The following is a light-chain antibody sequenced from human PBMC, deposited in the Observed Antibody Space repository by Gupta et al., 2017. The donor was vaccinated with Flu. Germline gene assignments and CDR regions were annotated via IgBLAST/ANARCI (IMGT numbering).Light chain of an antibody. J-gene: IGLJ3*02. CDR1: PLPKEY. V-gene: IGLV3-25*02. Sequence: YELTQPPSLSVSPGQTARITCSGEPLPKEYVYWYPQKPGQAPVLLIYKDRDRPPGNPDRFSGSNSGTTVTLTIGGVQAEDEAEYYCQSAGRSGTYWVFGGGTNLTVL. CDR2: KDR. CDR3: QSAGRSGTYWV.